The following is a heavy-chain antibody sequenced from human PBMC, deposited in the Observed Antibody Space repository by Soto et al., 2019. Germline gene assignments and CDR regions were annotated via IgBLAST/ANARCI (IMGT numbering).Heavy chain of an antibody. V-gene: IGHV3-23*01. CDR3: ANEGGSSSHYYYYYRDV. D-gene: IGHD3-10*01. CDR1: RFTFSRYA. J-gene: IGHJ6*03. Sequence: EVQLLESGGGLVQPGGSLRLSCAASRFTFSRYAMSWVRQAPGKGLEWVSVISGSGDSTYYADSVKGRFTISRDNPKNTLNLHMNSMGAEDTAVDYCANEGGSSSHYYYYYRDVWGKGTSVTVSS. CDR2: ISGSGDST.